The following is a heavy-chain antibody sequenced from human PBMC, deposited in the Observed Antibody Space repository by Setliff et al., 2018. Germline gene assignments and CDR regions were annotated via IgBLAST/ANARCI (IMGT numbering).Heavy chain of an antibody. J-gene: IGHJ5*02. CDR2: IIHSGST. D-gene: IGHD3-10*01. CDR3: AREDASGSARRFDP. Sequence: PSETLSLTCTVSGGSISSGYYWSWIRQPPGKRLEWIGEIIHSGSTNYNPSLKSRVTMSVDTSKNHFSLELSSVTAADTAVYYCAREDASGSARRFDPWGQGTLVTVSS. CDR1: GGSISSGYY. V-gene: IGHV4-34*12.